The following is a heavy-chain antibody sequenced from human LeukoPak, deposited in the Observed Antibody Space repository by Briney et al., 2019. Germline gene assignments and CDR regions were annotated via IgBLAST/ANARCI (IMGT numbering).Heavy chain of an antibody. J-gene: IGHJ5*02. CDR2: IYYSGIT. V-gene: IGHV4-39*01. D-gene: IGHD2-15*01. CDR1: GGSISTGRYY. Sequence: SETLSLTCTVSGGSISTGRYYWGWIRQPPGKGLEWIGSIYYSGITYYNPSLKSRVTISVDTSKNQFSLKLSSVTAADTAVYYCARRGRYCSGGSCFIGLFDPWGQGTLVTVSS. CDR3: ARRGRYCSGGSCFIGLFDP.